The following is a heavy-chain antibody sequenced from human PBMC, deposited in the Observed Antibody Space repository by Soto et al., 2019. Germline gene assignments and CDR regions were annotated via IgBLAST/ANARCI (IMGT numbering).Heavy chain of an antibody. CDR2: VYHRGTT. J-gene: IGHJ4*02. CDR1: GASTSNDH. V-gene: IGHV4-59*01. D-gene: IGHD5-18*01. CDR3: ALGGYNYGRPFDF. Sequence: SETLSLTCSVSGASTSNDHYSWIRQSPGKGLEWIGYVYHRGTTYYTPSLKSRVNMSVNTSTNEFYLNLKSVTAADTAVYYCALGGYNYGRPFDFWGQGTLVTVSS.